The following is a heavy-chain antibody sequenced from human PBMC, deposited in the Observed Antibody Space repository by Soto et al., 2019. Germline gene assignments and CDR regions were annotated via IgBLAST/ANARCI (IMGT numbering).Heavy chain of an antibody. J-gene: IGHJ4*02. D-gene: IGHD5-18*01. V-gene: IGHV1-69*13. CDR1: GGTFSRYA. CDR3: ARGGYSYGYYFDY. CDR2: IIPIFGTA. Sequence: SVTVSCKASGGTFSRYAISWVRQAPGQGLEWMGGIIPIFGTANYAQKFQGRVTITADESTSTAYMELSSLRSEDTAVYYCARGGYSYGYYFDYWGQGTLVTVS.